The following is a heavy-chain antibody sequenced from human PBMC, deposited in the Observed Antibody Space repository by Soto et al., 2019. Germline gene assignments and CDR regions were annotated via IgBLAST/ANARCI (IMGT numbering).Heavy chain of an antibody. CDR2: ISNDMTYI. CDR1: GFTFRRYS. D-gene: IGHD1-1*01. CDR3: AKGLEMALNWSY. V-gene: IGHV3-21*01. J-gene: IGHJ4*02. Sequence: PGGSLRLPCKAPGFTFRRYSLNWVPQAAGKGLEWVSSISNDMTYISYADPVKGRSTISRDDSRNTLYLEMNTLRPEETAVYYCAKGLEMALNWSYWRQGT.